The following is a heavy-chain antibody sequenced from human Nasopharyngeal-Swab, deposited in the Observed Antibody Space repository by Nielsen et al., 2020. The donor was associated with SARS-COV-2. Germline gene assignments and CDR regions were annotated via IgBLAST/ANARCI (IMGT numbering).Heavy chain of an antibody. Sequence: SLKISCAASGFTFSSYGMHWVREAPGKGLEWVAVIWYDGSNKYYADSVKGRFTISRDNSKNTLYLQMNSLRAEDTAVYYCARDQLGGGPCFDYWGQGTLVTVSS. D-gene: IGHD6-13*01. CDR3: ARDQLGGGPCFDY. CDR1: GFTFSSYG. J-gene: IGHJ4*02. CDR2: IWYDGSNK. V-gene: IGHV3-33*01.